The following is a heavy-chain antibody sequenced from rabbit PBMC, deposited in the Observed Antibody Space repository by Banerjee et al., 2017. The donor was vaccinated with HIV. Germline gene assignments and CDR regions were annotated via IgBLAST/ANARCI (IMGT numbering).Heavy chain of an antibody. V-gene: IGHV1S36*01. CDR1: GFSLSSYG. D-gene: IGHD6-1*01. Sequence: QEQLEESGGGLVTPGGTLTLTCTASGFSLSSYGASWVRQAAGKGLEWIGYISSGGSAYYASWAKGRFTISKTSSTTVTLQMTSLTAADTATYFCARRLVGDGYGLWGPGTLVTVS. J-gene: IGHJ4*01. CDR3: ARRLVGDGYGL. CDR2: ISSGGSA.